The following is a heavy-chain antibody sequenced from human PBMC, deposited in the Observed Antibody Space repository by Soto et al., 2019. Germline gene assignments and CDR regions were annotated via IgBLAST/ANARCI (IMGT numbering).Heavy chain of an antibody. Sequence: QVQLQESGPGLVKPSQTLSLTCTVSGGSISSGGYYWSWIRQHPGKGLEWIGYIYYSGRTYYNPSLESRVNISVDTSKSQFSLKLSSVAAADTAVYYCARGHPFPFGGVILTAGFDYWGQGTLVTVSS. CDR2: IYYSGRT. J-gene: IGHJ4*02. CDR3: ARGHPFPFGGVILTAGFDY. CDR1: GGSISSGGYY. V-gene: IGHV4-31*03. D-gene: IGHD3-16*01.